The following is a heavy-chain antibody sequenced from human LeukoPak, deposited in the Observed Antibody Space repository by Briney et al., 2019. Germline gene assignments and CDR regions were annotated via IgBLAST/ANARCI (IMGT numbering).Heavy chain of an antibody. D-gene: IGHD1-26*01. V-gene: IGHV5-51*01. CDR1: GYFFTTYW. Sequence: GDSLKISCKASGYFFTTYWIAWLRQLPGKGLEWMGMIYPPDSETRYSPAFQGQVTMSADKTMSTASLEWSSLRASDTAMYYCARLDTKSYYYWGQGTLVTVSS. CDR3: ARLDTKSYYY. CDR2: IYPPDSET. J-gene: IGHJ4*02.